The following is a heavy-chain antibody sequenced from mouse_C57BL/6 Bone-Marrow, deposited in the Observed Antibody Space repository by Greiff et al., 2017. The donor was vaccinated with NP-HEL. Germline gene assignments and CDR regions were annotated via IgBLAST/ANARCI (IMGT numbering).Heavy chain of an antibody. CDR1: GFNIKDDY. CDR3: TSYYYGSSPLDY. J-gene: IGHJ2*01. Sequence: VQLKESGAELVRPGASVKLSCTASGFNIKDDYMHWVKQRPEQGLEWIGWIDPENGDTEYASQFQGKATITADTSSNTAYLQLSSLTSEDTAVYYCTSYYYGSSPLDYWGQGTTLTVSS. D-gene: IGHD1-1*01. CDR2: IDPENGDT. V-gene: IGHV14-4*01.